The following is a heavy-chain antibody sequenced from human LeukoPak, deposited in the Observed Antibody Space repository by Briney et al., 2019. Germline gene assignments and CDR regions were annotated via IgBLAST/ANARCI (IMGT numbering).Heavy chain of an antibody. J-gene: IGHJ4*02. CDR2: IYYSGST. CDR1: GGSISSSSYY. D-gene: IGHD6-13*01. Sequence: SETLSLTCTVSGGSISSSSYYWGWIRQPPGKGLEWIGSIYYSGSTYYNPSLKSRVTISVDTSKNQFSLKLSSVTAADTAVYYCAGSSSWYDSFDYWGQGTLVTVSS. V-gene: IGHV4-39*01. CDR3: AGSSSWYDSFDY.